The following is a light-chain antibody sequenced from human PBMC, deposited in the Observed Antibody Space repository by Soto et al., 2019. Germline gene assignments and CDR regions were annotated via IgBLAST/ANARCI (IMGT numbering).Light chain of an antibody. J-gene: IGLJ2*01. CDR1: SSDVGGYKY. V-gene: IGLV2-14*01. CDR2: EVT. Sequence: QSALTQPASVSGSPGQSITISCTGTSSDVGGYKYVSWYQQYPGKAPKLIIYEVTNRPSGVSNRFSGSKSGNTASLTISGLQAEDEADYHCSSYSLSSTDVVFGGGTQLPVL. CDR3: SSYSLSSTDVV.